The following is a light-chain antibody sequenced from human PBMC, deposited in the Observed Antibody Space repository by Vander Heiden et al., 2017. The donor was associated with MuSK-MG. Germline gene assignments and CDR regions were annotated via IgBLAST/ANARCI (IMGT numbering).Light chain of an antibody. CDR3: CSYAGNSTLV. J-gene: IGLJ2*01. Sequence: GQSITISCTGSSSDVGSYHLVSWYQHHPGKAPKLMIYEVNKRPSGPSNRFSGSKSGNTASLTISGLQTEDEADYYCCSYAGNSTLVFGGGTKL. CDR2: EVN. CDR1: SSDVGSYHL. V-gene: IGLV2-23*02.